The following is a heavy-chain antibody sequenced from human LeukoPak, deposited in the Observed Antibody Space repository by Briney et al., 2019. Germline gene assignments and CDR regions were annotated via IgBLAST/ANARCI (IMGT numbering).Heavy chain of an antibody. CDR2: IRSKAYGGTT. D-gene: IGHD6-13*01. Sequence: GGSLRLSCTASGFTFGDYAMSWVRQAPGKGLEWVGFIRSKAYGGTTEYAASVKGRFTISRDDSKSIAYLQMNSLKTEDTAVYYSTRGSSRYEVLFDYWGQGTLVTVSS. J-gene: IGHJ4*02. CDR1: GFTFGDYA. CDR3: TRGSSRYEVLFDY. V-gene: IGHV3-49*04.